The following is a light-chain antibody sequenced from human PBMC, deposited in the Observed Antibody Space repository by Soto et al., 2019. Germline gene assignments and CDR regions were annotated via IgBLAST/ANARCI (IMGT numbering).Light chain of an antibody. CDR3: QQYGSSPRT. Sequence: EIVLTQSPGTLSLSPGERATLSCRASQSVSSSYLAWYQQKPGQAPRLLIYGASSRATGIPDRFSGSRSGTDFTLTISRLEPEDFEVYYCQQYGSSPRTFGPGTRVEIK. CDR2: GAS. V-gene: IGKV3-20*01. CDR1: QSVSSSY. J-gene: IGKJ1*01.